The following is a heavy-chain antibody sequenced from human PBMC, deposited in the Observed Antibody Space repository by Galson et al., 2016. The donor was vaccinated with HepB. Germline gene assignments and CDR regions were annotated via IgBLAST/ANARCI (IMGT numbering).Heavy chain of an antibody. CDR2: IDWDDDK. D-gene: IGHD3-22*01. CDR3: ARIALYYDSVRAFDS. V-gene: IGHV2-70*01. J-gene: IGHJ3*02. CDR1: GFSLSTSGMC. Sequence: PALVKPTQTLTLTCTFSGFSLSTSGMCVSWIRQPPGKALECLALIDWDDDKYYSTSLKTRLTISKDTSKNQVVLTMTNRDPVETATYSCARIALYYDSVRAFDSWGQGTMVTVSS.